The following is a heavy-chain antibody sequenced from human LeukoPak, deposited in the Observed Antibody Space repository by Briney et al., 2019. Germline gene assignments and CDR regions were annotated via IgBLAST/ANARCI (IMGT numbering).Heavy chain of an antibody. CDR1: GGSISSGGYY. J-gene: IGHJ6*02. V-gene: IGHV4-31*03. D-gene: IGHD5-24*01. CDR3: ARWGEMATERGDYYYYGMDV. Sequence: PSETLSLTCTVSGGSISSGGYYWSWIRQHPGKGLEWIGYIYYSGSTYYNPSLKSRVTISVDTSKNQFSLKLSSVTAADTAVYYCARWGEMATERGDYYYYGMDVWGQGTTVTVSS. CDR2: IYYSGST.